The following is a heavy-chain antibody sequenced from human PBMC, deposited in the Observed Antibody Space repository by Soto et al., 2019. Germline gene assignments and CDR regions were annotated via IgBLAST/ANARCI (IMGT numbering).Heavy chain of an antibody. CDR1: GGSISSSSYY. D-gene: IGHD2-15*01. CDR3: AGYCSGGSCYSKDDY. J-gene: IGHJ4*02. V-gene: IGHV4-39*02. CDR2: IYYSGST. Sequence: QLQLQESGPGLVKPSETLSLTCTVSGGSISSSSYYWGWIRQPPGKGLEWIGSIYYSGSTYYNPSLKSRVTISVDTSKNHFALKRSSLTAADTAVYYCAGYCSGGSCYSKDDYWGQGTLVTVSS.